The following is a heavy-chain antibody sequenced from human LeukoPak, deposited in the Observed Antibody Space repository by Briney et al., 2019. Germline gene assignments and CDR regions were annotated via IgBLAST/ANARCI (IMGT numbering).Heavy chain of an antibody. J-gene: IGHJ4*02. V-gene: IGHV3-23*01. D-gene: IGHD5-18*01. CDR3: AKARGYSYGRFDYYCDY. Sequence: GRSLRLSCAASGFTLSSYAMSWVRHAPGKGLEWVSAISGSGGSTYYTDSVKGRFAISRDNSKNTLYLQMNSLRAEDTAVYYCAKARGYSYGRFDYYCDYWGQGTLVTVSS. CDR2: ISGSGGST. CDR1: GFTLSSYA.